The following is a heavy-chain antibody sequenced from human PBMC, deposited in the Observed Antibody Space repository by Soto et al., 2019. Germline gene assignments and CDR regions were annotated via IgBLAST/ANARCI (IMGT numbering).Heavy chain of an antibody. CDR2: ISSTSTYT. Sequence: GGSLRLSCAASGFTFRSYAMNWVRQTQEKGQEWVSSISSTSTYTHYADSVKGRFTISRDNANNSLFLQMNSLRAEDTAIYYCARDLALAGNYWGQGALVTVSS. D-gene: IGHD6-19*01. CDR1: GFTFRSYA. J-gene: IGHJ4*02. CDR3: ARDLALAGNY. V-gene: IGHV3-21*01.